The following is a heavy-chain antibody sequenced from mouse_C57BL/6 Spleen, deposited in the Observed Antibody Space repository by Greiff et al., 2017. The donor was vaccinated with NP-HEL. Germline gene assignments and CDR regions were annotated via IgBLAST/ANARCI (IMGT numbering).Heavy chain of an antibody. CDR1: GYSITSGYD. Sequence: EVQLQESGPGMVKPSQSLSLTCTVTGYSITSGYDWHWIRHFPGNKLEWMGYISYSGSTNYNPSLKSRISITHDTSKNHFFLKLNSVTTEDTATYYCARGSYYYGAYWGQGTLVTVSA. CDR2: ISYSGST. D-gene: IGHD1-1*01. J-gene: IGHJ3*01. CDR3: ARGSYYYGAY. V-gene: IGHV3-1*01.